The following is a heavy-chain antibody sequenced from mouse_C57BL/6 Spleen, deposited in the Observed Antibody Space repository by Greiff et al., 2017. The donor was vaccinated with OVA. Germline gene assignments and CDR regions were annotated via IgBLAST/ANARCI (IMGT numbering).Heavy chain of an antibody. V-gene: IGHV1-15*01. CDR2: IDPETGGN. D-gene: IGHD1-1*01. J-gene: IGHJ3*01. CDR1: GYTFTDYE. CDR3: TRGITTVVAPCAY. Sequence: QVQLQQSGAELVRPGASVTLSCKASGYTFTDYEMHWVKQTPVHGLAWIGAIDPETGGNAYNQKFKGKAILTADKASSTADMELRSLTSEDSAVYYCTRGITTVVAPCAYWGQGTLVTVSA.